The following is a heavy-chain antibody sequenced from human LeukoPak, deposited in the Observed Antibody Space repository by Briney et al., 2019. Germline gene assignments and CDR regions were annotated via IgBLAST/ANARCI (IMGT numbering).Heavy chain of an antibody. V-gene: IGHV4-39*07. CDR2: IYYSGST. CDR3: ARWWATVGYFDY. D-gene: IGHD4-11*01. CDR1: GGSISSGDYY. Sequence: SQTLSLTCTVSGGSISSGDYYWSWIRQPPGKGLEWIGSIYYSGSTYYNPSLKSRVTISVDTSKNQFSLKLSSVTAADTAVYYCARWWATVGYFDYWGQGTLVTVSS. J-gene: IGHJ4*02.